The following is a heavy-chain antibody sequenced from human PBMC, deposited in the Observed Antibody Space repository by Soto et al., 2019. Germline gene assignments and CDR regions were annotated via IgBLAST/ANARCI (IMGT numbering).Heavy chain of an antibody. D-gene: IGHD3-10*02. J-gene: IGHJ4*02. CDR2: IFSDHEK. V-gene: IGHV2-26*01. CDR1: GFSLIDPTMG. Sequence: QVTLTESGPVLLRPTETLTLTCTVSGFSLIDPTMGVSWIRQAPGKALEWLVHIFSDHEKSYRASLQSRLSISNDLSTNQVVLTMTDMGPGDTATYYCARIVRPGPVFTFDSWGQGTQVTVSS. CDR3: ARIVRPGPVFTFDS.